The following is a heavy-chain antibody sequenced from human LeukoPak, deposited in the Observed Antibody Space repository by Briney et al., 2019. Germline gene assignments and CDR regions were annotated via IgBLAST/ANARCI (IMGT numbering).Heavy chain of an antibody. CDR3: TRVATYYDFWSGYSPMDV. Sequence: GGSLRLSCTASGFTFGDYAMSWVRQAPGKGLEWVSFIRSKAYRGTTEYAASVKGRFTISRDDSKSIAYLQMNSLKTEDTAVYYCTRVATYYDFWSGYSPMDVWGKGTTVTVSS. CDR2: IRSKAYRGTT. D-gene: IGHD3-3*01. J-gene: IGHJ6*03. CDR1: GFTFGDYA. V-gene: IGHV3-49*04.